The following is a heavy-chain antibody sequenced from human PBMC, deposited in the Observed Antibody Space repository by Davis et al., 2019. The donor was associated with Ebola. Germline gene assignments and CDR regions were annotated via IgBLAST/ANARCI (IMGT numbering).Heavy chain of an antibody. D-gene: IGHD6-13*01. CDR3: FLGRSWYGVDYYNGMDV. CDR1: GGPIRSYTYY. V-gene: IGHV4-39*01. Sequence: SETLSLTCSVSGGPIRSYTYYWGWIRQPPGQGLEWIGSSYYGGNTYYNPSLKRRGTISVDTSRNQFSLRLSSVTAADTAVYYCFLGRSWYGVDYYNGMDVWGQGTTVTVSS. J-gene: IGHJ6*02. CDR2: SYYGGNT.